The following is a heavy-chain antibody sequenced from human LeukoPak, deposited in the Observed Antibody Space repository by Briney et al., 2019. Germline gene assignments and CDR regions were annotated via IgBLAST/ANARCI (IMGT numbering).Heavy chain of an antibody. J-gene: IGHJ4*02. Sequence: GGSLRLSCAASGFTFSSYVMSWVRQAQGKGLEWVSAISGSGGRTYYADSVKGRFTISRDNSKNTLYLQLNSLRAEDAAIYYCAKGTAAYYDSSGYYYWGQGTLVTVSS. CDR3: AKGTAAYYDSSGYYY. CDR1: GFTFSSYV. V-gene: IGHV3-23*01. CDR2: ISGSGGRT. D-gene: IGHD3-22*01.